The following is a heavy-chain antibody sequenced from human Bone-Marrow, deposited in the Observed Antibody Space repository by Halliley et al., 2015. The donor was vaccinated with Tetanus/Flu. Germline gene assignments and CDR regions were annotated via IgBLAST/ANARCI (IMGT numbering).Heavy chain of an antibody. V-gene: IGHV3-23*01. Sequence: RGDNAYYADSVKGQFTISRDNSENTVYLQLSSLRVEDTAIYYCAKSSWVSWNYVGARYGMDVWGQGTPVTVSS. CDR2: RGDNA. D-gene: IGHD1-7*01. J-gene: IGHJ6*02. CDR3: AKSSWVSWNYVGARYGMDV.